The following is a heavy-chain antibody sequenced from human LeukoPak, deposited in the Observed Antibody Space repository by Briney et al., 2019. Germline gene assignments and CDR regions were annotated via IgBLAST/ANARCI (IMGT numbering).Heavy chain of an antibody. CDR2: ISAYNGNT. Sequence: GASVKVSCKASGYTFTSYGISWVRQAPGQGLEWMGWISAYNGNTNYAQKLQGRVTMTTDTSTSTAYMELRSLRSDDTAVYYCARDGGLRYFDWFNRWFDPWGQGTLVTVSS. CDR3: ARDGGLRYFDWFNRWFDP. D-gene: IGHD3-9*01. CDR1: GYTFTSYG. V-gene: IGHV1-18*01. J-gene: IGHJ5*02.